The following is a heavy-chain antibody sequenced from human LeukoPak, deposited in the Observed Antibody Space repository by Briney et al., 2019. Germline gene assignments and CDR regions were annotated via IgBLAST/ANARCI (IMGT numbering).Heavy chain of an antibody. V-gene: IGHV3-7*04. D-gene: IGHD5-18*01. CDR1: GFTFSTYW. Sequence: PGGSLRLSCAASGFTFSTYWMSWVRQAPGKGLEWVANIKEDGSEKNHADSVKGRFTISRDNAKNSLYLQMNSLRAEDTAVYYCARGYTCGYWGQGTLVIVSS. J-gene: IGHJ4*02. CDR3: ARGYTCGY. CDR2: IKEDGSEK.